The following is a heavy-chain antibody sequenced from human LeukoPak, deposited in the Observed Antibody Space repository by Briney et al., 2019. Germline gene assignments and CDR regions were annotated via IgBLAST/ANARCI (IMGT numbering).Heavy chain of an antibody. J-gene: IGHJ4*02. V-gene: IGHV4-59*12. Sequence: SESLSLTCTVSGGSISSYYWSWIRQPPGKGLEWIGYVFYSGSTNYNPSLKSRVTISVDTSKNQFSLKLSSVTAADTAVYYCARRRILIGTDLDYWGQGTLVTVSS. CDR1: GGSISSYY. CDR3: ARRRILIGTDLDY. D-gene: IGHD3-16*02. CDR2: VFYSGST.